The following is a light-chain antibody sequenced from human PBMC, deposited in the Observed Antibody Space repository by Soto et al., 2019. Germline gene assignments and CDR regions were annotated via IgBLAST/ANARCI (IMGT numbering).Light chain of an antibody. CDR2: KAS. CDR1: QGIGNN. J-gene: IGKJ1*01. CDR3: QHYNTYPWT. Sequence: DIQITQSPSSLFASVGDRVTITCRASQGIGNNLGWYQQKPGKAPKLLIYKASHLENGVPSRFSGSGSGTEFTLTISSLQPGDFATYYCQHYNTYPWTFGQGTKVDIK. V-gene: IGKV1-17*01.